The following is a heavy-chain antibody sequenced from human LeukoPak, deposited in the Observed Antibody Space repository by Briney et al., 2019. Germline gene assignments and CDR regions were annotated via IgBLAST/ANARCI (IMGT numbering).Heavy chain of an antibody. Sequence: SETLSLTCTVSTYSISSGYYWGWIRQPPGKGLEWIGSIYLSGSTYYNPSLKSRVTISVDTSKNQFSLKLSSVTAADTAVYYCARDPDSSGWFDYWGQGTLVTVSS. CDR1: TYSISSGYY. CDR3: ARDPDSSGWFDY. J-gene: IGHJ4*02. D-gene: IGHD6-19*01. CDR2: IYLSGST. V-gene: IGHV4-38-2*02.